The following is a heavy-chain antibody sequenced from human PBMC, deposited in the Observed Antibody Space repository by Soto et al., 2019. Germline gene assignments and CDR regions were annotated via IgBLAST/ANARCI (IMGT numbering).Heavy chain of an antibody. CDR2: IYFSGST. D-gene: IGHD2-15*01. CDR3: ARDVKWDSCSGGSCYRSETFDP. CDR1: GASISQYY. J-gene: IGHJ5*02. Sequence: SETLSLTCTVSGASISQYYWSWIRQPPGKGLEWIGYIYFSGSTNYNTSLKSRIKKSEELSKNQLSIKMSTVTTADTAVYYCARDVKWDSCSGGSCYRSETFDPWGQGTLVTVS. V-gene: IGHV4-59*01.